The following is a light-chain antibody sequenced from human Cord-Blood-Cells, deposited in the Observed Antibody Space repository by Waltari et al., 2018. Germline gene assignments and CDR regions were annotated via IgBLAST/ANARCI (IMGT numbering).Light chain of an antibody. CDR3: MQALQTPYT. J-gene: IGKJ2*01. CDR2: LGS. V-gene: IGKV2-28*01. Sequence: DMVRTRSPLSRPAPPGGPASIPCRSGQSLLHSNGYNYLDWYLQKPGQSPQLLIYLGSNRASGVPDRFSGSGSGTDFTLKSSRVEAEDVGVYYCMQALQTPYTFGQGTKLEIK. CDR1: QSLLHSNGYNY.